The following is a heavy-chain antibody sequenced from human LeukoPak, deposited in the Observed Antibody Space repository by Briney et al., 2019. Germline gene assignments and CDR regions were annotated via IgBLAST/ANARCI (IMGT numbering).Heavy chain of an antibody. V-gene: IGHV1-18*04. J-gene: IGHJ4*02. CDR1: GYTFINYG. Sequence: ASVKVSCNASGYTFINYGISWVRQAPGQGLEWMGWISGYNGNTKYAQKLQGRVTMTTDTPTSTAYMELRSLRSDDTAIYYCARVGITAAFFDYWGQGTLVTVSS. CDR2: ISGYNGNT. CDR3: ARVGITAAFFDY. D-gene: IGHD6-13*01.